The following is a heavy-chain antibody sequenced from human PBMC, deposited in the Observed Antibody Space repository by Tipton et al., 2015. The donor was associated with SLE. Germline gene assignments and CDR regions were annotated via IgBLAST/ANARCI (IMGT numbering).Heavy chain of an antibody. CDR1: GFTFSSYE. Sequence: SLRLSCAASGFTFSSYEMNWVRQAPGKGLEWVSYISSSGSTIYYADSVKGRFTISRDNAKNSLYLQMNSLRAEDTAVYYCARERAVVVVSDAFDIWGQGTMVTVSS. J-gene: IGHJ3*02. V-gene: IGHV3-48*03. CDR3: ARERAVVVVSDAFDI. D-gene: IGHD2-15*01. CDR2: ISSSGSTI.